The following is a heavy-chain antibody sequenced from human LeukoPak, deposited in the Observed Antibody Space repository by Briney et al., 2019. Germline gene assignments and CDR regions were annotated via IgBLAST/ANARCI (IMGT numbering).Heavy chain of an antibody. Sequence: SETLSLTCADYGGSFSGYYWSWIRQPPGKGLEWIGEINHSGSTNYNPSLKSRVTISVDTSKNQFSLKLSSVTAADTAVYYCARVTPKISSGWSQYFRHWGQGTLVTVSS. CDR3: ARVTPKISSGWSQYFRH. J-gene: IGHJ1*01. V-gene: IGHV4-34*01. D-gene: IGHD6-19*01. CDR2: INHSGST. CDR1: GGSFSGYY.